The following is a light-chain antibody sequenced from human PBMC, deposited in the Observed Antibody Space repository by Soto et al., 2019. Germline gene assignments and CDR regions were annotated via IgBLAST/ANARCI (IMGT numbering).Light chain of an antibody. Sequence: EIVLTQSPGTLSLSPGERGTLSCRSSQSVSSSYLAWYQQKPGQAPRLLIYGASSRATGIPDRFSGSGSGTDFTLTISRLEPEDFAVYYCQQYGSSPLTFGPGTKVDI. CDR3: QQYGSSPLT. CDR1: QSVSSSY. V-gene: IGKV3-20*01. CDR2: GAS. J-gene: IGKJ3*01.